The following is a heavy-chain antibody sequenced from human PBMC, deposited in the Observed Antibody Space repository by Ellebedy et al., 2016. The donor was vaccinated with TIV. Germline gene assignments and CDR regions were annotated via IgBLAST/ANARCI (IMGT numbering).Heavy chain of an antibody. V-gene: IGHV4-59*11. Sequence: GSLRLSXSVSGGSITSHYWSWIRQPPGKGLEWIGYIHHRGSTNDNPSLKSRVTISLDTSKNQFSLRLSSVTAADTAVYYCAMSMGYTRSWYLDFWGQGTLVTVSS. J-gene: IGHJ4*02. D-gene: IGHD6-13*01. CDR1: GGSITSHY. CDR3: AMSMGYTRSWYLDF. CDR2: IHHRGST.